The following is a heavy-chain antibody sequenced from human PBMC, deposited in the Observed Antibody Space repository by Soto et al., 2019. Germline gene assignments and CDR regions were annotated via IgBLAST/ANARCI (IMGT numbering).Heavy chain of an antibody. V-gene: IGHV1-69*01. D-gene: IGHD3-16*01. CDR1: GGTFSSYA. CDR2: IIPIFGTA. CDR3: ASRRKEGYVWFDGGDY. J-gene: IGHJ4*02. Sequence: QVPLVQSGAEVKKPGSSVKVSCKASGGTFSSYAISWVRQAPGQGLEWMGGIIPIFGTANYAQKFQGRVTITADESTSTAYMELSSLRSEDTAVYYCASRRKEGYVWFDGGDYWGQGTLVTVSS.